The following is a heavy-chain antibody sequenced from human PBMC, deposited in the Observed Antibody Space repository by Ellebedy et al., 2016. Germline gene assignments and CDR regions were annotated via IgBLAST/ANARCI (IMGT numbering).Heavy chain of an antibody. Sequence: ESLKISXAASGFTFSSYAMSWVRQPPGKGLEWIGYIYYSGSTNYNPSLKSRVTISVDTSKNQFSLKLSSVTAADTAVYYCARGGSPFDPWGQGTLVTVSS. CDR3: ARGGSPFDP. J-gene: IGHJ5*02. D-gene: IGHD1-14*01. CDR1: GFTFSSYA. CDR2: IYYSGST. V-gene: IGHV4-59*01.